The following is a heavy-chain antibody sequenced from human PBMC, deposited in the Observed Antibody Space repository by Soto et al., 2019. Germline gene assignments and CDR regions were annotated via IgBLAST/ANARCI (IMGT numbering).Heavy chain of an antibody. CDR2: INPNSGGT. D-gene: IGHD3-22*01. J-gene: IGHJ6*02. Sequence: XSVKVSCKASVYTFTCYYMHWVRQAPGQGLEWMGWINPNSGGTNYAQKFQGRVTMTRDTSISTAYMELSRLRSDDTAVYYCAGADYYDSSGPRYYGMDVWGQGTTVTVSS. V-gene: IGHV1-2*02. CDR1: VYTFTCYY. CDR3: AGADYYDSSGPRYYGMDV.